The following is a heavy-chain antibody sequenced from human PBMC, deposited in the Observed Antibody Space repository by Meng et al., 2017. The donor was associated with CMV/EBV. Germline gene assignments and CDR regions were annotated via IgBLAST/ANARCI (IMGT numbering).Heavy chain of an antibody. CDR1: GFTVSNAW. D-gene: IGHD3-10*01. V-gene: IGHV3-15*01. CDR3: SAGAGMSDTDY. CDR2: IKRKSDGGTL. J-gene: IGHJ4*02. Sequence: AASGFTVSNAWMSWVRQAPGKGLEWVGRIKRKSDGGTLDYAAPVKGRFSISRDDAKNTLYLEMNSLKIEDTAVYYCSAGAGMSDTDYWGQGTLVTVSS.